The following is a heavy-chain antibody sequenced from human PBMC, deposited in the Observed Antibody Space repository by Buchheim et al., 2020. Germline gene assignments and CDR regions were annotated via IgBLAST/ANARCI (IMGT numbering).Heavy chain of an antibody. CDR3: ARDFPPVYFDY. V-gene: IGHV4-30-2*01. CDR2: IYHSGST. J-gene: IGHJ4*02. CDR1: GGSISSGGYS. Sequence: QLQLQKSGSGLVKPSQTLSLTCAVSGGSISSGGYSWSWIRPPPGKGLEWIGYIYHSGSTYSNPSLKSRVTISVDRSKNQFSPKLSSVTAADTSVYYCARDFPPVYFDYWGQGTL.